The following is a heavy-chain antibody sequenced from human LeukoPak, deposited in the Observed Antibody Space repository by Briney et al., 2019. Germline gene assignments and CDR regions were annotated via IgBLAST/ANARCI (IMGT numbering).Heavy chain of an antibody. CDR1: GFTFSAYG. CDR2: ISYDGSNK. J-gene: IGHJ4*02. Sequence: GGSLRLSCAASGFTFSAYGMHRVRQAPGKGLEWVAIISYDGSNKYYPDSVKGRFTISRDDSKNTLYLQMNSLRTEDTAVYYCAKELTRPNRPVAGLNYWGQGTLVTVSS. D-gene: IGHD6-19*01. CDR3: AKELTRPNRPVAGLNY. V-gene: IGHV3-30*18.